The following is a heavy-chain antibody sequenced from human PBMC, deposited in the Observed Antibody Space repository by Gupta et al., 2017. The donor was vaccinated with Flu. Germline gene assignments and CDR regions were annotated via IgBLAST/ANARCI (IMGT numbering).Heavy chain of an antibody. CDR1: GGSFSGYY. V-gene: IGHV4-34*01. CDR3: ARGMIRITMIVVGYNWFDP. CDR2: INHSGST. D-gene: IGHD3-22*01. J-gene: IGHJ5*02. Sequence: QVQLQQWGAGLLKPSETLSLTCAVYGGSFSGYYWSWIRQPPGKGLEWIGEINHSGSTNYNPSLKSRVTISVDTSKNQFSLKLSSVTAADTAVYYCARGMIRITMIVVGYNWFDPWGQGTLVTVSS.